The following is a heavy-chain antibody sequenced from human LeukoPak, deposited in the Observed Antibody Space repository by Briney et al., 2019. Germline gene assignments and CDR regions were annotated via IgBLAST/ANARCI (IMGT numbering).Heavy chain of an antibody. D-gene: IGHD6-19*01. CDR3: ASGIAVGIRAFDI. J-gene: IGHJ3*02. Sequence: PSQTLSLTCTVSGGSISSGGYYWSWIRQPPGKGLEWIGYIYHSGSTYYNPSLKSRVTISVDTSRNQFSLKLTSVTAADTAVYYCASGIAVGIRAFDIWGQGALVTVSS. CDR2: IYHSGST. CDR1: GGSISSGGYY. V-gene: IGHV4-30-2*02.